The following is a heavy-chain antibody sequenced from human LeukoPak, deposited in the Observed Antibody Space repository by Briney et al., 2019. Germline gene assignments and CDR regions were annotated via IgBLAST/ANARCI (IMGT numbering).Heavy chain of an antibody. CDR1: GGSFSGYY. Sequence: SETLSLTCAVYGGSFSGYYWSWIRQPPGKGLEWIGEINHSGSTNYNPSLKSRVTISVDTSKNQFSLKLSSVTAADTAVHYCASGKYYYDSSGYYPFDYWGQGTLVTVSS. CDR3: ASGKYYYDSSGYYPFDY. D-gene: IGHD3-22*01. J-gene: IGHJ4*02. V-gene: IGHV4-34*01. CDR2: INHSGST.